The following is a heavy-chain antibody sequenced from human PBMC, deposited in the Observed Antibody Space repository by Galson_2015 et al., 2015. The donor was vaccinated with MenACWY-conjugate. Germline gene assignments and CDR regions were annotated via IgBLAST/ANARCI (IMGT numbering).Heavy chain of an antibody. CDR3: AKGGLWYSSGWYSNYYYYGMDV. Sequence: YYADSVQGRFTISRDNSKNTLYLQMNSLRAEDTAVYYCAKGGLWYSSGWYSNYYYYGMDVWGQGTTVTVSS. V-gene: IGHV3-30*02. D-gene: IGHD6-19*01. J-gene: IGHJ6*02.